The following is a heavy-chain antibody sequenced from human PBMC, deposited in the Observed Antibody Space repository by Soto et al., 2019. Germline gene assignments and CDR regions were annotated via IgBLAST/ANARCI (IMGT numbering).Heavy chain of an antibody. CDR2: ISYDGSNK. J-gene: IGHJ5*02. V-gene: IGHV3-30-3*01. Sequence: QVQLVESGGGVVQPGRSLRLSCAASGFTFSSYAMHWVRKAPGKGLEWVAVISYDGSNKYYADSVKGRFTISRDNSKNTLYLQMNSLRAEDTAVYYCARRYCSGGSCPNWFDPWGQGTLVTVSS. D-gene: IGHD2-15*01. CDR1: GFTFSSYA. CDR3: ARRYCSGGSCPNWFDP.